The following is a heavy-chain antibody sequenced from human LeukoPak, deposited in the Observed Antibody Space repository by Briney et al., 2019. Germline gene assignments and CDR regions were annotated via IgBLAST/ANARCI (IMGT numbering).Heavy chain of an antibody. V-gene: IGHV1-46*01. CDR1: GYTFTSYY. D-gene: IGHD6-13*01. J-gene: IGHJ6*02. CDR3: ASEIMAAAGTPDYYYGMDV. CDR2: INPSGGST. Sequence: RASVKVSCKASGYTFTSYYMHWVRQAPGQGLEWMGIINPSGGSTSYAQKFQGRVTMTRDTSTSTVYMELSSLRSEDTAVYYCASEIMAAAGTPDYYYGMDVWGQGTTVTVSS.